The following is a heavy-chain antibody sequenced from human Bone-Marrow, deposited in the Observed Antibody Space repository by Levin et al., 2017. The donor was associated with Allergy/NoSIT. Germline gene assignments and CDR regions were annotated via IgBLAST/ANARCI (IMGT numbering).Heavy chain of an antibody. Sequence: PGESLKISCAASKFIFKNYAMAWLRQAPGQGLEWVSAVSGSGDQTYHADSVRGRFTISRDNSQDTLFLQMNNLRAEDTAVYFCAKGGVAAPPFYWGQGTLVTVSS. CDR3: AKGGVAAPPFY. J-gene: IGHJ4*02. V-gene: IGHV3-23*01. CDR1: KFIFKNYA. CDR2: VSGSGDQT. D-gene: IGHD3-10*01.